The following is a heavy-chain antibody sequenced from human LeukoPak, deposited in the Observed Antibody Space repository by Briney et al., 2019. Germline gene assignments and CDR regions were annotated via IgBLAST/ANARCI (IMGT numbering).Heavy chain of an antibody. CDR1: GGTFSSYA. J-gene: IGHJ6*02. CDR2: IIPILGIA. Sequence: GASVKVSCKASGGTFSSYAISWVRQAPGQWLEWMGRIIPILGIANYAQKFQGRVTITADKSTSTAYMELSSLRSEDTAVYYCATPYGDYVALDYYYGMDVWGQGTTVTVSS. D-gene: IGHD4-17*01. CDR3: ATPYGDYVALDYYYGMDV. V-gene: IGHV1-69*04.